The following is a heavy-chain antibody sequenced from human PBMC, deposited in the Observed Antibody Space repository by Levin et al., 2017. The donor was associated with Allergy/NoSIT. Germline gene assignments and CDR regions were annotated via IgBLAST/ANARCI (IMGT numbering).Heavy chain of an antibody. CDR2: IKSKTDGGTT. V-gene: IGHV3-15*01. D-gene: IGHD3-10*01. Sequence: GESLKISCAASGFTFSNAWMSWVRQAPGKGLEWVGRIKSKTDGGTTDYAAPVKGRFTISRDDSKNTLYLQMNSLKTEDTAVYYCTTDSVSSLLWFGELSAFGWGQGTLVTVSS. J-gene: IGHJ4*02. CDR3: TTDSVSSLLWFGELSAFG. CDR1: GFTFSNAW.